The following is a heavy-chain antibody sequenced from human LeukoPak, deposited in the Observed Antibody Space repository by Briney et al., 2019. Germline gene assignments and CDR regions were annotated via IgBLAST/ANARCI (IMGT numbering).Heavy chain of an antibody. CDR1: GFTFSSYA. CDR3: ARDRYYYDSSEFDY. Sequence: GGSLRLSCAASGFTFSSYAMHWVRQAPGKGLEYVSAISSNGGSTYYANSVKGRFTISRDNSKNTLYLQMGSLRAEDTAVYYCARDRYYYDSSEFDYWGQGTLVTVSS. J-gene: IGHJ4*02. V-gene: IGHV3-64*01. D-gene: IGHD3-22*01. CDR2: ISSNGGST.